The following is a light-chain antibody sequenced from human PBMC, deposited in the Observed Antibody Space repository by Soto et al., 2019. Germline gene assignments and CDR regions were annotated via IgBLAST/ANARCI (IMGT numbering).Light chain of an antibody. CDR2: GNT. Sequence: QSVLTQPPSVSGAPGLRVTISCTGSSSNIGAGYDVHWYQQLPGRAPKLLIYGNTNRPSGVPDRFSGSKSGTSASLAITGLQAEDEADYYCQSYDSSHVVFGGGTKLTVL. V-gene: IGLV1-40*01. J-gene: IGLJ2*01. CDR3: QSYDSSHVV. CDR1: SSNIGAGYD.